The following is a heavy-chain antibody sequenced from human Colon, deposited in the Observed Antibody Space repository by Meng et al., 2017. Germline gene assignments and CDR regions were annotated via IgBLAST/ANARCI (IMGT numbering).Heavy chain of an antibody. CDR1: GFTVSSNY. Sequence: VQWGGLGGGLVQPGGSLRLSWAASGFTVSSNYMGWVRQAPGKGLEWVSVIYSGGSTYYADSVKGRFTISRDNSKNTLYFQMNSLRAEDTAVYYCARELMLTFDPWGQGTLVTVSS. CDR2: IYSGGST. D-gene: IGHD3-16*01. J-gene: IGHJ5*02. V-gene: IGHV3-66*02. CDR3: ARELMLTFDP.